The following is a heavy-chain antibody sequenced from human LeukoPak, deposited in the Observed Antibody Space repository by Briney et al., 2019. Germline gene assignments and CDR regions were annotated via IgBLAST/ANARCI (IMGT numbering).Heavy chain of an antibody. Sequence: GGSLRLSCAASGFTFSSYAMSWVRQAPGKGLEWVSAISGSGGSTYYADSVKGRFTISRDNSKNTLYLQMNSLRAEDTAVYYCAKDRRDILTGYSRFDYWGQGTLVTVSS. CDR1: GFTFSSYA. V-gene: IGHV3-23*01. D-gene: IGHD3-9*01. CDR3: AKDRRDILTGYSRFDY. J-gene: IGHJ4*02. CDR2: ISGSGGST.